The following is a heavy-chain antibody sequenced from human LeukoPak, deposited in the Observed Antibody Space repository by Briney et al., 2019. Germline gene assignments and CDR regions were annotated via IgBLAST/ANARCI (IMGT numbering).Heavy chain of an antibody. D-gene: IGHD3-10*01. Sequence: RSLRLSCAASGFNLDEYAMHWGRQTPREGLEWVSGISWNSGSTGYADSVKGRFTISRDNAKNSLYLQMNSLRAEDTAVYYCARAQERPMVRGVIPDYWGQGTLVTVSS. CDR3: ARAQERPMVRGVIPDY. CDR1: GFNLDEYA. CDR2: ISWNSGST. J-gene: IGHJ4*02. V-gene: IGHV3-9*01.